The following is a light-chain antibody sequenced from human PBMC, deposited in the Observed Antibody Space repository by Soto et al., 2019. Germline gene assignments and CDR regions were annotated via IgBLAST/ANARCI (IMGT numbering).Light chain of an antibody. Sequence: QSALTQPASVSGSPGQSITISCTGTSSDIGGFNYVSWYQQHPGKAPKLVIYEVSNRPSRVSNRFSGSKSGNTASLTISGLQAEDEADYYCSSYTSNSPVVFGGGTQLTVL. CDR1: SSDIGGFNY. CDR3: SSYTSNSPVV. J-gene: IGLJ2*01. V-gene: IGLV2-14*01. CDR2: EVS.